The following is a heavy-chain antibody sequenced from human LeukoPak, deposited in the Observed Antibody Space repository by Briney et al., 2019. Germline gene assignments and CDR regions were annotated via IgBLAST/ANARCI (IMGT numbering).Heavy chain of an antibody. CDR2: IYTSGST. CDR3: ARDNTVMSYYYYMDV. J-gene: IGHJ6*03. CDR1: GGSISSYY. D-gene: IGHD4-11*01. Sequence: SETLSLTCTVSGGSISSYYWSWIRQPAGKGLEWIGRIYTSGSTNYNPSLKSRVTMSVGTSKNQFSLKLSSVTAADTAVYYCARDNTVMSYYYYMDVWGKGTTVTVSS. V-gene: IGHV4-4*07.